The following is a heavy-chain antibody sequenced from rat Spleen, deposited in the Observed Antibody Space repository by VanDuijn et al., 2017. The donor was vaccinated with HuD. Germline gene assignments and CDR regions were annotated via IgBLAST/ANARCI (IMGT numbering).Heavy chain of an antibody. D-gene: IGHD1-2*01. CDR1: GFSLISYT. J-gene: IGHJ2*01. Sequence: QVQLKESGPGLVQPSQTLSLTCTVSGFSLISYTVSWVRQPPGKGLEWMGGIWGDGSSNYNSALKSRLSISRDTSKSQVYLKMNSLQTEDTATFYCARGDYSSPRGGYWGQGVTVTVSS. CDR3: ARGDYSSPRGGY. CDR2: IWGDGSS. V-gene: IGHV2-15*01.